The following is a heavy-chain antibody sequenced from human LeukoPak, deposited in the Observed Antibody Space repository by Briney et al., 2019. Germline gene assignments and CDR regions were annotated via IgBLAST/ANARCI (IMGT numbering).Heavy chain of an antibody. CDR2: INWNGGST. CDR3: ARAPYYYDSSGYLDY. J-gene: IGHJ4*02. Sequence: GGSLRLSCAASGFTSDDYGMSWVRPAQGKGLGWVSGINWNGGSTGYADSVKGRFTISRDNAKNSLYLQMNSLRAEDTALYYCARAPYYYDSSGYLDYWGQGTLVTVSS. CDR1: GFTSDDYG. V-gene: IGHV3-20*04. D-gene: IGHD3-22*01.